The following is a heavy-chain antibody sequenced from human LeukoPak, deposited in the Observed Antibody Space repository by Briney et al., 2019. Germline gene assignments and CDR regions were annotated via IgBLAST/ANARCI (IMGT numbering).Heavy chain of an antibody. CDR2: INPNSGGT. V-gene: IGHV1-2*02. J-gene: IGHJ5*02. Sequence: ASVKVSCKTSGYTFTGYYIHWVRXAPGQGLEWMGWINPNSGGTNYAQNFQGRVTMTRDTSISTAYMELSRLRSDDTAVYYCVRDDVSPWGQGTLVTVSS. CDR3: VRDDVSP. CDR1: GYTFTGYY.